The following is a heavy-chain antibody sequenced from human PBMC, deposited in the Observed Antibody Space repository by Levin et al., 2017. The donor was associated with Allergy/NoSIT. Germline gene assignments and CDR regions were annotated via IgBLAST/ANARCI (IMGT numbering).Heavy chain of an antibody. CDR3: AIRISAWYFDY. D-gene: IGHD6-19*01. J-gene: IGHJ4*02. CDR1: GFTFNTYA. Sequence: GESLKISCEASGFTFNTYAMAWVRQVPGQGLEWVSGISDTGGGTYYSDSVQGRFTISRDNSKNTLFLQMNSLRAEDTAIYYCAIRISAWYFDYWAREPWSPSPQ. V-gene: IGHV3-23*01. CDR2: ISDTGGGT.